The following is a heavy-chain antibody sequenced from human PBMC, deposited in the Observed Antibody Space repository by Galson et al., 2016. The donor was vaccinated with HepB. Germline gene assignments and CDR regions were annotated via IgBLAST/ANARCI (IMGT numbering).Heavy chain of an antibody. CDR3: AKDPNGDYIGAYDS. D-gene: IGHD4-17*01. V-gene: IGHV3-23*01. J-gene: IGHJ4*02. Sequence: SLRLSCAASGLTLSSYALTWVRQAPGKGLEWVSTISGSGNSILYGDSVKGRFTISRDNSKNIVYLQMNSLRAEDTALYYCAKDPNGDYIGAYDSWGQGTLVTVSS. CDR2: ISGSGNSI. CDR1: GLTLSSYA.